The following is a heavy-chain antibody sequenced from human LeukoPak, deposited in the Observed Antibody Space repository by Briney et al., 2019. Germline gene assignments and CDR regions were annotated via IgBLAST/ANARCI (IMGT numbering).Heavy chain of an antibody. CDR3: ATANRIVRDWFDP. J-gene: IGHJ5*02. Sequence: ASVKVSCKASGYTFTSYGISWVRQAPGKGLEWMGGFDPEDGETIYAQKFQGRVTMTEDTSTDTAYMELSSLRSEDTAVYYCATANRIVRDWFDPWGQGTLVTVSS. D-gene: IGHD1-26*01. CDR2: FDPEDGET. V-gene: IGHV1-24*01. CDR1: GYTFTSYG.